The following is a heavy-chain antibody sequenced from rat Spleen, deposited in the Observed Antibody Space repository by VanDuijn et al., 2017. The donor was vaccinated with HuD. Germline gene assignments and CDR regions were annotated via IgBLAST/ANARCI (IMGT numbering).Heavy chain of an antibody. J-gene: IGHJ4*01. CDR1: GFTLSDHY. Sequence: EVQLVESDGGLVQPGRSLKLSCAASGFTLSDHYMAWVRQAPTKGLEWVATISYDGSSTYYRDSVKGRFTISRDNAKSTLYLQMDSLRSEDTATYYCTRHNSGYGVMDAWGQGASVTVSS. CDR2: ISYDGSST. CDR3: TRHNSGYGVMDA. D-gene: IGHD4-3*01. V-gene: IGHV5-7*01.